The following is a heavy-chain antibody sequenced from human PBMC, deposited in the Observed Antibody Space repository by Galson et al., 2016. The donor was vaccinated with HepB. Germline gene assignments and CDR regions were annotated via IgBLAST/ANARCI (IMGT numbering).Heavy chain of an antibody. CDR2: IKSKTDGGTT. V-gene: IGHV3-15*01. CDR1: GFTFKSAW. D-gene: IGHD2-8*02. J-gene: IGHJ4*02. CDR3: THISGLR. Sequence: SLRLSCAASGFTFKSAWMSWVRQAPGEGLEWVGRIKSKTDGGTTEYAAPVKGRFTISRDDSKNTLSLQMDSLKTEDTAVYYCTHISGLRWGQGTLVTVSS.